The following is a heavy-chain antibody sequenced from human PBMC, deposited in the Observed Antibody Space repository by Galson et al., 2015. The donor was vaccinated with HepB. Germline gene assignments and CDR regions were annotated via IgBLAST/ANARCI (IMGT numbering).Heavy chain of an antibody. V-gene: IGHV3-48*01. J-gene: IGHJ6*02. Sequence: SVKLSCKASGFTFCTYTMNWVRQAPGQGLEWVACISSSSSTIYYADSVKGRFTITRDKAKNSLYLQMSSLRAEDTAVYYCARDYAYGYSYGYGSYGMDVWGQGTTVTVSS. CDR1: GFTFCTYT. CDR2: ISSSSSTI. CDR3: ARDYAYGYSYGYGSYGMDV. D-gene: IGHD5-18*01.